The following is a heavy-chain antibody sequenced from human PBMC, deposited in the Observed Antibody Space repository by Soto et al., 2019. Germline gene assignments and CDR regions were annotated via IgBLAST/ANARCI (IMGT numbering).Heavy chain of an antibody. CDR1: GFPFSSYW. J-gene: IGHJ6*02. CDR3: ERDLYSYGDDYYDYGIDV. D-gene: IGHD5-18*01. Sequence: GGSLRLSCAASGFPFSSYWMSLVRQSPGKGLEWVANIKQDGSEKYYVDSVKGRFTISRDNAKNSLYLQMNSLRAEDTAVYYCERDLYSYGDDYYDYGIDVWGQGMTVTVSS. CDR2: IKQDGSEK. V-gene: IGHV3-7*01.